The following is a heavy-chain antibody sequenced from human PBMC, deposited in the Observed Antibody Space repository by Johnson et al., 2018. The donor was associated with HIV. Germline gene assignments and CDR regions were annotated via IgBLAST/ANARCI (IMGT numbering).Heavy chain of an antibody. J-gene: IGHJ3*02. CDR3: TTDLHWGRPI. CDR2: IKSKTDGGTT. D-gene: IGHD7-27*01. Sequence: EVQLVESGGGLVKPGGSLRLSCEASGFTFRNAWMSWVRQAPGKGLEWVGRIKSKTDGGTTEYAAPVKGRFTISRDDSKNTLYLQMNSRKTEDTAWYYWTTDLHWGRPIWGQGTMVTVSS. CDR1: GFTFRNAW. V-gene: IGHV3-15*01.